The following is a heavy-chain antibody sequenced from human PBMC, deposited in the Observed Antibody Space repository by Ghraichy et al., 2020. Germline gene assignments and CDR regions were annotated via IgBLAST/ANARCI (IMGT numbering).Heavy chain of an antibody. J-gene: IGHJ4*02. CDR1: GGSISSYY. V-gene: IGHV4-59*01. CDR3: ARDRAAAGKGNYFDY. CDR2: IYYIGIT. Sequence: SETLSLTCTVSGGSISSYYWSWIRQPPGKGLEWIGYIYYIGITNYNPSLKGRVTISVDTSKNQFSLKLSSVTAADTAVYYCARDRAAAGKGNYFDYWGQGTLVTVSS. D-gene: IGHD6-13*01.